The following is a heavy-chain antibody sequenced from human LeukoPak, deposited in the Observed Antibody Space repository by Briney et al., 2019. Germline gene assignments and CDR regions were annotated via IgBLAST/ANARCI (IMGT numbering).Heavy chain of an antibody. Sequence: ASVNVSCKVSGYTLTELSMHWVRQAPGKGLEWMGGFDPEDGETIYAQKFQGRVTMTEDTSTDTAYMELSSLRSEDTAVYYCATPRYYGSGSYMFDYWGQGTLVTVSS. D-gene: IGHD3-10*01. J-gene: IGHJ4*02. CDR2: FDPEDGET. CDR3: ATPRYYGSGSYMFDY. CDR1: GYTLTELS. V-gene: IGHV1-24*01.